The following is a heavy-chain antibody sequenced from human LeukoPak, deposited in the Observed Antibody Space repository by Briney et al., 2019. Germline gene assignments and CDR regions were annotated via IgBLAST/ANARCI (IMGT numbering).Heavy chain of an antibody. D-gene: IGHD1-26*01. V-gene: IGHV1-69*05. CDR2: IIPISGTA. CDR3: ASNTKVGATSGAWAY. CDR1: GGTFSSYA. Sequence: SVKVSCKASGGTFSSYAISWVRQAPGQGLEWMGGIIPISGTADYAQKFQGRVTITTDESTSAAYMELSSLRSEDTAVYYCASNTKVGATSGAWAYWGQGTLVTVSS. J-gene: IGHJ4*02.